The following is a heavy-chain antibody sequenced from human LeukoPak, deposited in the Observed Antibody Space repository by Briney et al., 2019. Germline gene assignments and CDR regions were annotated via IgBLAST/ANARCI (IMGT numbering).Heavy chain of an antibody. Sequence: PGGSLRLSCAASGFTFSSYSMNWVRQAPGKGLEWVSAISGSGGSTYYADSVKGRFTISRDNSKNTLYLQLNSLRAEDTAVYYCAKESIVGARLIWLGGVFDYWGQGTLVTVSS. CDR2: ISGSGGST. J-gene: IGHJ4*02. D-gene: IGHD1-26*01. CDR3: AKESIVGARLIWLGGVFDY. CDR1: GFTFSSYS. V-gene: IGHV3-23*01.